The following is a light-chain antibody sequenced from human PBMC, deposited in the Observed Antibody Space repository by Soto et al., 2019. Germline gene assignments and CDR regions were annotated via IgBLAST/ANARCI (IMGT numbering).Light chain of an antibody. Sequence: DIQMTQSPSTLSASVGDRVTITCRASQSISSWLAWYQQKPGKAPKLLIYKASSLQSGVPSRFSGSESGTEFTLTISSLQPDDFATYYCQQYNSYPNTFGQGTKLEIK. J-gene: IGKJ2*01. CDR2: KAS. V-gene: IGKV1-5*03. CDR3: QQYNSYPNT. CDR1: QSISSW.